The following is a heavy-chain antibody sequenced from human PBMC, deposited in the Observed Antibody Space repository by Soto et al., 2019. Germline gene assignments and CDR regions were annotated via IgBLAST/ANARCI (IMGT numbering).Heavy chain of an antibody. V-gene: IGHV3-7*04. D-gene: IGHD2-21*02. CDR3: ARDLSPSFGDTFYYAFDI. J-gene: IGHJ3*02. CDR2: IKGDGSKI. Sequence: EVQLVESGGGLVQPGESLRLSCVASGFTFSRSWMTWVRQAPGKGLEWVANIKGDGSKIHYVDSVKGRFTISRDSATNSLYLQMNMLRVEDTAVYYCARDLSPSFGDTFYYAFDIWGQGTVVTVSS. CDR1: GFTFSRSW.